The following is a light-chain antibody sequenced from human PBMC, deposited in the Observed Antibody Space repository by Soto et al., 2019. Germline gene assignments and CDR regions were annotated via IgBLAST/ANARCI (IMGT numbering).Light chain of an antibody. CDR3: QQYYTTPRT. CDR1: QSVLYSSNNKNY. CDR2: WAS. J-gene: IGKJ1*01. Sequence: DIVMTQSPDSLAVSLGERATINCKSSQSVLYSSNNKNYLAWYQQKQGQPPKLLIYWASTRESGVPDRLSGSGSQTDFTLTISRLQAEDVAVYYCQQYYTTPRTCGQGTKVEIK. V-gene: IGKV4-1*01.